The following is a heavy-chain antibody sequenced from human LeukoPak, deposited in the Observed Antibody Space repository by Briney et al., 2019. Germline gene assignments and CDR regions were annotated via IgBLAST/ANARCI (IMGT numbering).Heavy chain of an antibody. CDR1: GYTFTSYG. Sequence: GASVKVSCKASGYTFTSYGVSWVRQAPGQGLEWMGWISAYNGNTNYAQKLQGRVTMTTDTSTSTAYVELRSLRSDDTAVYHCARDAGYLDPWGQGTLVTVSS. D-gene: IGHD6-13*01. CDR2: ISAYNGNT. V-gene: IGHV1-18*01. CDR3: ARDAGYLDP. J-gene: IGHJ5*02.